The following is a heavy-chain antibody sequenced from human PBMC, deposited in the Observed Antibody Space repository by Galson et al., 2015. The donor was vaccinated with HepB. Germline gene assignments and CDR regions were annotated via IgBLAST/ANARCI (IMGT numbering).Heavy chain of an antibody. D-gene: IGHD5-18*01. CDR2: ISGSGGST. V-gene: IGHV3-23*01. CDR1: GFTFSSYA. J-gene: IGHJ4*02. CDR3: AKDSLIQLWSGSFNY. Sequence: SLRLSCAASGFTFSSYAMSWVRQAPGKGLEWVSAISGSGGSTYYADSVKGRFTISRDNSKNTLYLQMNSLRAEDTAVYYCAKDSLIQLWSGSFNYWGQGTLVTVSS.